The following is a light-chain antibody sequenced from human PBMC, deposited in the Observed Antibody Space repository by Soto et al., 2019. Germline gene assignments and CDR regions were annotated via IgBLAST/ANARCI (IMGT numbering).Light chain of an antibody. CDR3: QQSYSTPPLT. CDR1: QSISSY. Sequence: DIQMTQSPSSLSASVGDRVTITCRASQSISSYLNWYQQKPGKAPKLLIYAASSLQSGVPSRFSGSGSGTDFTLTIISLLPEDFATYYFQQSYSTPPLTFGGGTKVEIK. CDR2: AAS. J-gene: IGKJ4*01. V-gene: IGKV1-39*01.